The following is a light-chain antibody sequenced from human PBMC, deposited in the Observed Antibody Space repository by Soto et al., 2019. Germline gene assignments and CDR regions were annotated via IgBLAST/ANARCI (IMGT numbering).Light chain of an antibody. V-gene: IGKV1-5*03. J-gene: IGKJ5*01. CDR2: KAS. CDR3: QQYDHLPIT. Sequence: DIQMTQSPSTLSGSVGDRVTSTCRASQTISSWLAWYQQKPGKAPKLLIYKASTLKSGVPSRFSGSGSGTEFTLTISSLQPEDFATYHCQQYDHLPITFGQGTRLEI. CDR1: QTISSW.